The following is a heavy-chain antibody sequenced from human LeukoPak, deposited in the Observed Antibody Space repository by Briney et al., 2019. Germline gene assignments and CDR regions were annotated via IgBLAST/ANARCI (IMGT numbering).Heavy chain of an antibody. CDR1: GFTFSSYG. D-gene: IGHD3-10*01. J-gene: IGHJ4*02. Sequence: GGSLRLSCAASGFTFSSYGMHWVRQAPGKGLEWVAVISYDGSNKYYADSVKGRFTISRDNSKNTLYLQMNSLRAEDTAVYYCAKDRGPPIYGSGVFDYWGQGTLVTVSS. CDR3: AKDRGPPIYGSGVFDY. V-gene: IGHV3-30*18. CDR2: ISYDGSNK.